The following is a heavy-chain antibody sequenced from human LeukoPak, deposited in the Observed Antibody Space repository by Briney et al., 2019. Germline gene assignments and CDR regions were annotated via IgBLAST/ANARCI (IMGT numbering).Heavy chain of an antibody. V-gene: IGHV1-8*03. CDR3: ARGTYYYDSSGYYHPVDY. D-gene: IGHD3-22*01. CDR2: MNPNSGNT. J-gene: IGHJ4*02. CDR1: GYTFTSYD. Sequence: GASVKVSCKASGYTFTSYDINWVRQATGQGLEWMGWMNPNSGNTGYAQKFQGRVTITRNTSISTAYMELSSLRSEDTAVYYCARGTYYYDSSGYYHPVDYWGQGTLVTVPS.